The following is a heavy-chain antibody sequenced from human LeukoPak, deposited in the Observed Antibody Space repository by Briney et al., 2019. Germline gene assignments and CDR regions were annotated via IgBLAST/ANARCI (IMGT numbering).Heavy chain of an antibody. CDR1: GFTFSDYY. V-gene: IGHV3-11*04. D-gene: IGHD6-13*01. CDR2: ISSSGSTI. J-gene: IGHJ4*02. Sequence: PGGSLRLSCAASGFTFSDYYMSWIRQAPGKGLEWVSYISSSGSTIYYADSVKGRFTISRDNAKNSLYLQMNSLRAEDTAVYYCARAKVGYSSSWYTSDYWGQGTLVTVSS. CDR3: ARAKVGYSSSWYTSDY.